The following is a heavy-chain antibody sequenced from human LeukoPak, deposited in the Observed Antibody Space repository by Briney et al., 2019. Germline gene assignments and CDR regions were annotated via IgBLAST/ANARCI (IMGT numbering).Heavy chain of an antibody. D-gene: IGHD3-22*01. CDR3: AKGLLLALDY. CDR1: GFTFSSYA. Sequence: PGRSLRLSCAASGFTFSSYAMHWVRQAPGKGLEWVSAISGTGGSTYYADSVQGRFTIPRDNSKNTLYLQLSSLRAEDTAVYYCAKGLLLALDYWGQGTLVTVSS. J-gene: IGHJ4*02. CDR2: ISGTGGST. V-gene: IGHV3-23*01.